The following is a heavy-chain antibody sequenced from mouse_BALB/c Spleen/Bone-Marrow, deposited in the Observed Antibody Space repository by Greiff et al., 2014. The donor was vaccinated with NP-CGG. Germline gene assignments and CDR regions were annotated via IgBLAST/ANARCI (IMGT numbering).Heavy chain of an antibody. V-gene: IGHV1S132*01. CDR3: AREGSRLRGYFDV. Sequence: QVQLKQSGAELVKPGASVKLSCKTSGYTFTSYWIQWVKQRPGQGLGWIGEIFPGTGTTYYNEKFKGKATLTIDTSSSTAYMQLSSLTSEDSAVCFCAREGSRLRGYFDVWGAGTTVTVSS. CDR2: IFPGTGTT. J-gene: IGHJ1*01. CDR1: GYTFTSYW. D-gene: IGHD1-1*01.